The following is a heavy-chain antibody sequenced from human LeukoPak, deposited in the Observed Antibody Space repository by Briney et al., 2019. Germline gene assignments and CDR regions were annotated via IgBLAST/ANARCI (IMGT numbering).Heavy chain of an antibody. CDR1: GFTFSSYA. D-gene: IGHD1-26*01. CDR3: AKDRVGSYVLNWFDP. Sequence: RAGGSLRLSCAASGFTFSSYAMSWVRQAPGKALEWVSAISGSGGSTYYADSVKGRFTISRDNSKNTLYLQMNSLRAEDTAVYYCAKDRVGSYVLNWFDPWGQGTLVTVSS. CDR2: ISGSGGST. J-gene: IGHJ5*02. V-gene: IGHV3-23*01.